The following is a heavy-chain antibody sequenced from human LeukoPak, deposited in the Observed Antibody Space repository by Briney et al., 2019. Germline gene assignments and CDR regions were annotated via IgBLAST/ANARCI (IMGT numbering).Heavy chain of an antibody. CDR3: ARDREYSYGPWDY. D-gene: IGHD5-18*01. CDR1: GGSISSTNYY. J-gene: IGHJ4*02. V-gene: IGHV4-39*07. CDR2: IYYSGST. Sequence: SQTLSLTCTVSGGSISSTNYYWGWIRQPPGKGLEWIGSIYYSGSTYYNPSLKSRVIISVDTSKNQFSLKLSSVTAADTAVYYCARDREYSYGPWDYWGQGTLVTVSS.